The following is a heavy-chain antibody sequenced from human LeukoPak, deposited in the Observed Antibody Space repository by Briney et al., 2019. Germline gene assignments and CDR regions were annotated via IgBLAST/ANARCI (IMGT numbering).Heavy chain of an antibody. CDR1: GVSISSYY. D-gene: IGHD6-13*01. V-gene: IGHV4-30-4*01. CDR3: ARTAQTGYSSSWYAGY. Sequence: SETLSLTCTVSGVSISSYYWSWIRQPLGKGLEWIGYIYYSGSTYYNPSLKSRVTISVDTSKNQFSLKLSSVTAADTAVYYCARTAQTGYSSSWYAGYWGQGTLVTVSS. J-gene: IGHJ4*02. CDR2: IYYSGST.